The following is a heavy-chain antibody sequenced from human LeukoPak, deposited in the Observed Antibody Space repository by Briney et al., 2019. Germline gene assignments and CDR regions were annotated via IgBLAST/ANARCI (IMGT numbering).Heavy chain of an antibody. CDR2: IYYSGNT. CDR3: ARGLLYSGSFARNWFDS. D-gene: IGHD1-26*01. CDR1: GGSISSGDFY. J-gene: IGHJ5*01. Sequence: SETLSLTCTVSGGSISSGDFYWSWIRQHPGKGLEWIGYIYYSGNTYYNPSLKSRVTISVDTSKHQFSLNLSSVTAADTAIYFCARGLLYSGSFARNWFDSWGQGTLVTVSS. V-gene: IGHV4-30-4*08.